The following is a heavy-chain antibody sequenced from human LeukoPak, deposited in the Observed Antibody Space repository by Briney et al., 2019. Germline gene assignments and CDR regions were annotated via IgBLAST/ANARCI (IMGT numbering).Heavy chain of an antibody. CDR3: GRHRSGSGTYFIDH. D-gene: IGHD3-10*01. CDR2: MKKDGSET. CDR1: GFTFSSYS. J-gene: IGHJ4*02. V-gene: IGHV3-7*01. Sequence: GGSLRLSCVVSGFTFSSYSMIWVRQAPGKGLQWVANMKKDGSETNYGDSVKGRFTTSRDNAKNSLYLQMNSLRAEDTAVYYCGRHRSGSGTYFIDHWGQGTLVSVSS.